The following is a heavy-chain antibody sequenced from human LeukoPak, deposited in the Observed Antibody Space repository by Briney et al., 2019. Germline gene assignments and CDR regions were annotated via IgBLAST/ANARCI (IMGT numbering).Heavy chain of an antibody. Sequence: GGSLRLSCAASGFTFSTYSMNWVRQAPGKGLEWISYISSSSSTIYYADSVKGRFTISRDYAKSSLYLQMNSLRAEDTAVYYRARELYGDYSFDYWGQGTLVTVSS. CDR3: ARELYGDYSFDY. J-gene: IGHJ4*02. CDR1: GFTFSTYS. D-gene: IGHD4-17*01. V-gene: IGHV3-48*04. CDR2: ISSSSSTI.